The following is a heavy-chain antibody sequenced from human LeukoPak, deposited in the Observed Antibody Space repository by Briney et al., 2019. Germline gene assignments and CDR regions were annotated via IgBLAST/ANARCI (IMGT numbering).Heavy chain of an antibody. J-gene: IGHJ4*02. Sequence: GESLKISCKGSGYSFTSYWIGWVRQMPGKGLEWMGIIYPGDSDTRYSPSFQGQVTISADKSISTAYLQWSSLKASDTAMYYCARLPGYDFWSGYRLGYFDYWGQGTPVTVSS. D-gene: IGHD3-3*01. CDR1: GYSFTSYW. V-gene: IGHV5-51*01. CDR2: IYPGDSDT. CDR3: ARLPGYDFWSGYRLGYFDY.